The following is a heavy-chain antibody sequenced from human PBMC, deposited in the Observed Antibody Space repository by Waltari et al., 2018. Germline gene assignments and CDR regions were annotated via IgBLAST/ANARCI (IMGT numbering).Heavy chain of an antibody. J-gene: IGHJ4*02. CDR3: ARVPYGDYVDY. CDR2: IKQDGSEK. Sequence: EVQLVESGGGLVQPGGSLRLSCAASGFTFSSYWMSWVRHAPGKGLEWVANIKQDGSEKYYVDSVKGRFTISRDNAKNSLYLQMNSLRAEDTAVYYCARVPYGDYVDYWGQGTLVTVSS. D-gene: IGHD4-17*01. CDR1: GFTFSSYW. V-gene: IGHV3-7*01.